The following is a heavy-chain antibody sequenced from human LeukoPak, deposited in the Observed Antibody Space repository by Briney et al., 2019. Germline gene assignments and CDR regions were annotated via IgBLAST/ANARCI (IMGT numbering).Heavy chain of an antibody. Sequence: PGGSLRLSCAASGFTFSSYGMHWVRQAPGKGLEWVAVIWYDGSNKYYADSVKCRFTISRDNSTKTMYLQMNSLRAEDTAVYYCARATGFSDMITFGSLDYWGQGTLVTVSS. CDR3: ARATGFSDMITFGSLDY. D-gene: IGHD3-16*01. CDR1: GFTFSSYG. CDR2: IWYDGSNK. J-gene: IGHJ4*02. V-gene: IGHV3-33*01.